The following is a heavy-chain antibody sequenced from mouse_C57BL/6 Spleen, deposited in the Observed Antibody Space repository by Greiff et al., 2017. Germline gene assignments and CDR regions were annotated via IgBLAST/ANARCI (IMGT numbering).Heavy chain of an antibody. CDR3: ARPLCYRNSAMDD. J-gene: IGHJ4*01. V-gene: IGHV1-18*01. CDR1: GYTFTDYN. CDR2: INPNNGGT. D-gene: IGHD2-5*01. Sequence: VQLQQSGPELVKPGASVKIPCKASGYTFTDYNMDWVKQSHGKSLEWIGDINPNNGGTIYNQKFKGKATLTVDKSSRPAYMELRSLTSEDTAVYYCARPLCYRNSAMDDWGQGTSVTVSS.